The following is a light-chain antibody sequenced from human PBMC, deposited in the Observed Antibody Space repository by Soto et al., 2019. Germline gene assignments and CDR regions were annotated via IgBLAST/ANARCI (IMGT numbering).Light chain of an antibody. CDR3: QQSYTTPPT. CDR2: AAS. J-gene: IGKJ1*01. Sequence: DIQTTQSPSSLSASVGDRVTITCRASQSISSSLNWYQQKPGKAPKLLIYAASSLQSGVPSRFSGSGSGTDFTLTISSLRPEDFATYYCQQSYTTPPTFGQGTKVEIK. V-gene: IGKV1-39*01. CDR1: QSISSS.